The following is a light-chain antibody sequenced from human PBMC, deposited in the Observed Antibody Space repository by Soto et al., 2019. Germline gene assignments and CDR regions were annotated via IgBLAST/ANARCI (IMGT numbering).Light chain of an antibody. V-gene: IGLV1-47*01. CDR2: KNN. CDR1: SSNIGSNY. Sequence: QPVLTQPPSATGTPGQRVTISCSGSSSNIGSNYVSWYQQFPGTAPKLLIYKNNQRPSGVPDRFSASKTGSSASLAISGLRSEDEADFYCSTWDDSLSGVVFGGGTKVTVL. J-gene: IGLJ2*01. CDR3: STWDDSLSGVV.